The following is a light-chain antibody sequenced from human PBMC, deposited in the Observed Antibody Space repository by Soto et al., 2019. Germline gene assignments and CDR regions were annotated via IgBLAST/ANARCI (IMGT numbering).Light chain of an antibody. Sequence: DIQMTQSPSSLSASVGDRVTITCRASQNIARYLNWYQHKPGKAPELLIYAASNLQDGVPSRFSDSGSGTEFTLTISSLQPEDFALYYCQQTYSTPASTFGQGTSVDVK. V-gene: IGKV1-39*01. CDR3: QQTYSTPAST. CDR2: AAS. CDR1: QNIARY. J-gene: IGKJ1*01.